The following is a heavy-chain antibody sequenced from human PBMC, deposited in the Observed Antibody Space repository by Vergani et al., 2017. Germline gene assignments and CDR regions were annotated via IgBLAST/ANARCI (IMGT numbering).Heavy chain of an antibody. J-gene: IGHJ5*02. D-gene: IGHD3-10*01. Sequence: QVRLQESGPGLVKPSETLSLTCSVSGGSMSGYYWSWIRQPPGKELEWIGYMYHSGSTNYNPSLGTRVTISGDTSKNQFSLKLNSVTAADTAVYYCRRVADFYGLGSRLLDLWGQGILVTVSS. V-gene: IGHV4-59*01. CDR3: RRVADFYGLGSRLLDL. CDR1: GGSMSGYY. CDR2: MYHSGST.